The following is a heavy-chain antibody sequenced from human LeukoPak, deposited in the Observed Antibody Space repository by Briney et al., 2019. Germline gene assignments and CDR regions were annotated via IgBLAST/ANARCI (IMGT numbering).Heavy chain of an antibody. CDR3: ATGNYYDSSGYHEADAFDI. CDR2: IYTSGST. V-gene: IGHV4-61*02. J-gene: IGHJ3*02. Sequence: SQTLSLTCTVSGGSISSGSYYWSWIRRPAGKGLEWIGRIYTSGSTNYNPSLKSRVTISVDTSKNQFSLKLSSVTAADTAVYYCATGNYYDSSGYHEADAFDIWGQGTMVTVSS. D-gene: IGHD3-22*01. CDR1: GGSISSGSYY.